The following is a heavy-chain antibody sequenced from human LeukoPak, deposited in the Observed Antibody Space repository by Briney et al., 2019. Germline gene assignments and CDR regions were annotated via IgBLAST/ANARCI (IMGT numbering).Heavy chain of an antibody. CDR2: IYSGGST. CDR1: GLTVSSNY. V-gene: IGHV3-53*01. CDR3: AKDFRIGYSAHFDY. D-gene: IGHD2-21*01. J-gene: IGHJ4*02. Sequence: PGGSLRLSCAASGLTVSSNYMTWVGQAPGKGLGWVSVIYSGGSTYYADSVKGRFTISRDNSKHTLYLQMDSLRGEDTAVYYCAKDFRIGYSAHFDYWGQGALVTVSS.